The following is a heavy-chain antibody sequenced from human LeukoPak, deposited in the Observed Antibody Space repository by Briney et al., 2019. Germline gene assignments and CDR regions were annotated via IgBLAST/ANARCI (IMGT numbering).Heavy chain of an antibody. J-gene: IGHJ4*02. CDR2: FYVGGAT. V-gene: IGHV3-53*01. CDR1: GFSVTNNY. D-gene: IGHD5-24*01. Sequence: PGGSLRLSCAVSGFSVTNNYMSWVRQAPGKGLKWVSVFYVGGATYYADSVKGRFTISRDNSENTLYLQMKSLRAEDTAVYYCARGDGCNFFDYWGQGTLVTVSS. CDR3: ARGDGCNFFDY.